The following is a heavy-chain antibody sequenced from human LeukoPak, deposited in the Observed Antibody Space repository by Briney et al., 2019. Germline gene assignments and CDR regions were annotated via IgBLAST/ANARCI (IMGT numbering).Heavy chain of an antibody. Sequence: GGSLRLSCAASGFTFGSYAMSWVRQAPGKGLEWVSAISGSGGSTYYADSVKGRFTISRDNSKNTLYLQMNSLRAEDTAVYYCAKYSSYYYDSSGYTDIWGQGTMVTVSS. D-gene: IGHD3-22*01. V-gene: IGHV3-23*01. CDR2: ISGSGGST. J-gene: IGHJ3*02. CDR1: GFTFGSYA. CDR3: AKYSSYYYDSSGYTDI.